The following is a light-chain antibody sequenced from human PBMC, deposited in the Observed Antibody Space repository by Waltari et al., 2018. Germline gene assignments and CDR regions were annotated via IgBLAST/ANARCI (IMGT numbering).Light chain of an antibody. V-gene: IGKV3-15*01. CDR2: GAS. CDR1: QSIASN. CDR3: QQYNNWPGT. Sequence: EIVMTQSPATLSVSPGERATLSFRASQSIASNLAWYQQKFGQPPRLLIYGASTRATGFPARFSGSGSGTEFTLTISSLQSEDFAVYYCQQYNNWPGTFGQGTKLEIK. J-gene: IGKJ2*02.